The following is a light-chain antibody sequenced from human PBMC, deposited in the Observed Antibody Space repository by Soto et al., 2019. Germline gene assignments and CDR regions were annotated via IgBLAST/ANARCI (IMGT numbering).Light chain of an antibody. CDR2: DAS. V-gene: IGKV3-11*01. CDR3: QQRSNWSIT. Sequence: EIVLTQSPATLSLSPGERATLSCRASQSVSTYLAWYQQKPGQPPRLLIYDASNRATGIPARFSGSGSGTDFTLTISSLEPEDFAVYYCQQRSNWSITFGQGTRLEIK. J-gene: IGKJ5*01. CDR1: QSVSTY.